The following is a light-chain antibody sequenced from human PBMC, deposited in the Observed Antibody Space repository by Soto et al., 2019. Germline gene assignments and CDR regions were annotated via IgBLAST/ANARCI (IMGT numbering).Light chain of an antibody. V-gene: IGLV1-44*01. CDR1: SSNIGSLS. CDR2: SDC. CDR3: AAWNGTLNGLYV. Sequence: QSVLTQPPSASGTPGQRVTISCSGSSSNIGSLSVDWYQHLPGTAPKLLIYSDCQRPSGVPDRFSGSKSGTSASLAISGLQSEDDADYYCAAWNGTLNGLYVFGTGTKLTVL. J-gene: IGLJ1*01.